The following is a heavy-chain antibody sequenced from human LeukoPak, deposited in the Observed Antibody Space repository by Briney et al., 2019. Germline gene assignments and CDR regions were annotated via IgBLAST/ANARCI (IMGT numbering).Heavy chain of an antibody. CDR3: ASSDLEWGFGEFPFDY. CDR1: GGSISSYY. Sequence: SETLSLTCTVSGGSISSYYWSWVRQPAGKGLEWIGRIYTSGSTNYNPSLKSRVTISVDTSKNQFSLKLSSVTAADTAVYYCASSDLEWGFGEFPFDYWGQGTLVTVSS. D-gene: IGHD3-10*01. J-gene: IGHJ4*02. CDR2: IYTSGST. V-gene: IGHV4-4*07.